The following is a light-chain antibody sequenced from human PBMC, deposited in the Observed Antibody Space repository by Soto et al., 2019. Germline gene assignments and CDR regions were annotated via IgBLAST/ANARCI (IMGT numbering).Light chain of an antibody. J-gene: IGKJ4*01. CDR1: QGITSR. CDR2: GAS. CDR3: QQLFSYPIT. V-gene: IGKV1-9*01. Sequence: DIPLTQSPSFLSASVGDRVTITCRASQGITSRLAWYQQKPGKAPKPLIDGASTLESGVPSRFSGSGSGTDFTLTISSLQPEDFATYYCQQLFSYPITFGGGTKVETK.